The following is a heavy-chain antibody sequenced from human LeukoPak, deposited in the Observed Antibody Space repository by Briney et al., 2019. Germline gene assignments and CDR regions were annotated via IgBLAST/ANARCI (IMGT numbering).Heavy chain of an antibody. CDR3: ARDLADDFDSSAINWFDP. V-gene: IGHV1-46*01. D-gene: IGHD3-22*01. CDR1: GYTFTSYY. Sequence: ASVKVSCKASGYTFTSYYMHWVRQAPGQGLEWMGIINPSGGSTSYAQKFQGRVTMTRDTSTSTVYMELSSLRSDDTAVYYCARDLADDFDSSAINWFDPWGPGTLVTVSS. J-gene: IGHJ5*02. CDR2: INPSGGST.